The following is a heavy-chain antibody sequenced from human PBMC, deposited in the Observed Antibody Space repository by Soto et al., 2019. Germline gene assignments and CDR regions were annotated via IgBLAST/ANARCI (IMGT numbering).Heavy chain of an antibody. CDR2: IWYDGSKK. Sequence: QVQVVESGGGVVQPGRSLRLSCAASGFTFSSFGMHWVRQAPGKGLEWVSLIWYDGSKKSYGDSVKGRFTISRDNSRNTVSLQMISLRADDTAVYYCARDASYYSLWTGYYPSRNGMDVWGQGTTVSVSS. D-gene: IGHD3-3*01. V-gene: IGHV3-33*01. CDR1: GFTFSSFG. J-gene: IGHJ6*02. CDR3: ARDASYYSLWTGYYPSRNGMDV.